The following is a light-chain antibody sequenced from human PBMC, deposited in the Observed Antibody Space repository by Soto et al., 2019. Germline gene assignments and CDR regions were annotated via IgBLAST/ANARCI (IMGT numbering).Light chain of an antibody. CDR2: ASY. Sequence: DIQMTQSPSSLSASVGDRVTITCRASQSISSYLNWYQQKPGKAPKLLNYASYSLQRGVPSRLSGSRSGTDVTLTNSTLQPEDFATYYCQQSYSTPYTFGQRTKLEIK. CDR1: QSISSY. V-gene: IGKV1-39*01. J-gene: IGKJ2*01. CDR3: QQSYSTPYT.